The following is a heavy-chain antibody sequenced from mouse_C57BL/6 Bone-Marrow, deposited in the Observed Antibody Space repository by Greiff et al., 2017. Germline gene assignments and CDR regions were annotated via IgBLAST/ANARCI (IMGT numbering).Heavy chain of an antibody. D-gene: IGHD1-1*01. CDR1: GYTFTSYW. CDR3: ARDITTVVAPVDY. Sequence: QVQLQQPGAELVRPGTSVKLSCKASGYTFTSYWMHWVKQRPGQGLEWIGVIDPSDSYTNYNQKFKGKATLTVGTSSSTAYMQLSSLTSEDSAVYYCARDITTVVAPVDYWGQGTTLTVSS. CDR2: IDPSDSYT. V-gene: IGHV1-59*01. J-gene: IGHJ2*01.